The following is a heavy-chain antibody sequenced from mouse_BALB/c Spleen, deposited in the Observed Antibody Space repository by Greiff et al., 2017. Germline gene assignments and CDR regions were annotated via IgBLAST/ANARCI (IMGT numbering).Heavy chain of an antibody. V-gene: IGHV3-6*02. CDR1: GYSITSGYY. CDR2: ISYDGSN. CDR3: ARGGYGSSYAWFAY. Sequence: ESGPGLVKPSQSLSLTCSVTGYSITSGYYWNWIRQFPGNKLEWMGYISYDGSNNYNPSLKNRISITRDTSKNQFFLKLNSVTTEDTATYYCARGGYGSSYAWFAYWGQGTLVTVSA. D-gene: IGHD1-1*01. J-gene: IGHJ3*01.